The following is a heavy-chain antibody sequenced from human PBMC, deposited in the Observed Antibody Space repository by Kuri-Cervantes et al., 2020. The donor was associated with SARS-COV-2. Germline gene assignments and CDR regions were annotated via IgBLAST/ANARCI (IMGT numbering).Heavy chain of an antibody. J-gene: IGHJ3*02. CDR3: ARGYSSGLRPYDAFDI. CDR2: IIPIFGTA. D-gene: IGHD6-19*01. V-gene: IGHV1-69*13. CDR1: EGTFSSYA. Sequence: SVKVSCKASEGTFSSYAISWVRQAPGQGLEWMGGIIPIFGTANYAQKFQGRVTITADESTSTAYMELSSLRSEDTAVYYCARGYSSGLRPYDAFDIWGQGTMVTVSS.